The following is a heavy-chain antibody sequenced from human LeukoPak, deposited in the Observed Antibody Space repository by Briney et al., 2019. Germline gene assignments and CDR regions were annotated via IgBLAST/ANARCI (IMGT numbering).Heavy chain of an antibody. Sequence: GGSLRLSCAASGFTFSSYGMHWVRQAPGKGLEWVAFIRYDGSNKYYADSVKGRFTISRDNSKNTLYLQMNSLRAEDTAVYYCAKDGGVVVTWGYYYYMDVWGKGTTVTVSS. V-gene: IGHV3-30*02. CDR2: IRYDGSNK. D-gene: IGHD3-22*01. CDR3: AKDGGVVVTWGYYYYMDV. J-gene: IGHJ6*03. CDR1: GFTFSSYG.